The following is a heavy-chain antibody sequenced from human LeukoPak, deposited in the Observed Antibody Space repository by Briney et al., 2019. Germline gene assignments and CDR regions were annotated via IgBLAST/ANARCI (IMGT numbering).Heavy chain of an antibody. J-gene: IGHJ5*02. V-gene: IGHV4-59*12. Sequence: PSVTLSLTCTVSGGSISSYYWSWIRQPPGKGLEWIGYIYYSGSTNYNPSLKSRVTMSVDTSKNQFSLKLSSVTAADTAVYYCARAGYYYGSGYSDWFDPWSQGTLVTVSS. CDR2: IYYSGST. D-gene: IGHD3-10*01. CDR1: GGSISSYY. CDR3: ARAGYYYGSGYSDWFDP.